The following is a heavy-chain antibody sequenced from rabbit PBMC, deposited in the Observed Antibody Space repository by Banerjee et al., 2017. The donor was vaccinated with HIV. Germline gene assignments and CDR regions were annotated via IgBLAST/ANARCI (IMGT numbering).Heavy chain of an antibody. D-gene: IGHD6-1*01. Sequence: QSLEESGGDLVKPGASLTLTCTASGFSFSSGYWICWVRQAPGKGLEWIACIENGDGSTDYASWAKGRFTISKTSSTTVTLQMTSLTAADTATYFCARDYANGVAYIFSLWGPGTLVTVS. V-gene: IGHV1S40*01. CDR3: ARDYANGVAYIFSL. CDR2: IENGDGST. CDR1: GFSFSSGYW. J-gene: IGHJ4*01.